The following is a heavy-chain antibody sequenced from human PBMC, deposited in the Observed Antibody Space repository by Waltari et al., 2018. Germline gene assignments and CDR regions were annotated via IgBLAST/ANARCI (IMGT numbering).Heavy chain of an antibody. CDR1: GGSISGSNYY. Sequence: QLQLQESGPGLVKPSETLSLTCTVSGGSISGSNYYWGWIRQPPGKGLEWIGSIYYSGSTYYNPSLKSRVTISVDTSKNQFYLKLNSVTAADTAVHYCARSGYYDSSGYYWWFDPWGQGTLVTVSS. CDR3: ARSGYYDSSGYYWWFDP. V-gene: IGHV4-39*01. J-gene: IGHJ5*02. CDR2: IYYSGST. D-gene: IGHD3-22*01.